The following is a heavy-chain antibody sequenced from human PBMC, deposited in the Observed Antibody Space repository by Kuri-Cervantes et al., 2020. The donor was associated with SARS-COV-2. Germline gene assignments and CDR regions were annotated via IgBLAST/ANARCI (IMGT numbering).Heavy chain of an antibody. Sequence: ESLKISCAVYGGSFSGYSWGWIRQPPGKGLEWIGEINHSGSTNYNPSLKSRVTISADTSKNQFSLKLSSVTAADTAVYYCARWRYSSSWRYYYYMDVWGKGTTVT. CDR3: ARWRYSSSWRYYYYMDV. D-gene: IGHD6-13*01. CDR2: INHSGST. J-gene: IGHJ6*03. V-gene: IGHV4-34*01. CDR1: GGSFSGYS.